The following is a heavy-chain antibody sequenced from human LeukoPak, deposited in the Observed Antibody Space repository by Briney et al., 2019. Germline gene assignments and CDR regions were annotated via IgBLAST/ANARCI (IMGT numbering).Heavy chain of an antibody. CDR2: IFYTGTT. J-gene: IGHJ4*02. Sequence: SETLSLTCTVSGGSISNYYWSWIRQPPGKGLEWIGYIFYTGTTNYNFSLKSRLTISVDTSKNQFSLRLTSVTAADTAVYYCARVSNYYDSSGYLYWGQGTLVTVSS. D-gene: IGHD3-22*01. CDR1: GGSISNYY. V-gene: IGHV4-59*01. CDR3: ARVSNYYDSSGYLY.